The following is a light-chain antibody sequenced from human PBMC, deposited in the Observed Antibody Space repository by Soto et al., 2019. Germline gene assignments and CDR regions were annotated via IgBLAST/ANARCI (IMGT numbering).Light chain of an antibody. J-gene: IGLJ2*01. CDR1: ELANRY. V-gene: IGLV3-25*03. CDR3: QQADSGDTYEVV. Sequence: SYELTQPPSVSVSPGQTARITCSGNELANRYGYWYQQKTGQAPVLVIYKGTERPSGIPERFSGSRSGTTVTLTISGVQAEDEAEYYCQQADSGDTYEVVFGGGTKLTVL. CDR2: KGT.